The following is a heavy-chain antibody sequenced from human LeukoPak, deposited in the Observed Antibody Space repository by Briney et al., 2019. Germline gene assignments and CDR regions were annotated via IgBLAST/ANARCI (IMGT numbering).Heavy chain of an antibody. V-gene: IGHV3-43*02. CDR1: GFTFDDYA. Sequence: PGGSLRLSCAASGFTFDDYAMHWVRQAPGKGLEWVSLISGDGGSTYYADSVKGRFTISRDNSKNSLYLQMNSLRTEDTALYYCAKDVYCSSTGCPPRADPWGQRTLVTVSS. CDR3: AKDVYCSSTGCPPRADP. J-gene: IGHJ5*02. CDR2: ISGDGGST. D-gene: IGHD2-2*01.